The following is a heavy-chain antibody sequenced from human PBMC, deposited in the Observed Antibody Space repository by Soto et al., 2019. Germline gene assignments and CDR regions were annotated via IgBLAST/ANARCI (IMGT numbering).Heavy chain of an antibody. Sequence: SETLSLTCDVHGESISGYYWSWLRQTPGKGLEWIGEINHSGNTNSNPSLRSRVTMSVDPSKSQFSLKLSSVTAADTAVYYCARNPRLGCVGDCYSYFDLWGRGTLVTVSS. CDR2: INHSGNT. CDR3: ARNPRLGCVGDCYSYFDL. D-gene: IGHD2-21*02. CDR1: GESISGYY. J-gene: IGHJ2*01. V-gene: IGHV4-34*01.